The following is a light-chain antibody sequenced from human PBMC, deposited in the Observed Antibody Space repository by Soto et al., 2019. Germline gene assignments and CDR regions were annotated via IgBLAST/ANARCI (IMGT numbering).Light chain of an antibody. CDR3: SSPRV. V-gene: IGLV2-14*01. CDR1: SSDVGGYNY. CDR2: DVS. Sequence: QSALTQPASVSGSPGQSITISCTGTSSDVGGYNYVSWYQQHPGKAPKLMIYDVSNRPSGVSNRFSGSKSGNTASLTISGLHAEYESDNYCSSPRVFGGGTKLTVL. J-gene: IGLJ3*02.